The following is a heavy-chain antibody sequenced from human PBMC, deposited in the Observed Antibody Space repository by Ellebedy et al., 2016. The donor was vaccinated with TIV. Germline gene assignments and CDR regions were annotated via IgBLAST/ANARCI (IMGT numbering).Heavy chain of an antibody. D-gene: IGHD6-25*01. Sequence: ASVKVSXXASGYTFTSYGISWVRQAPGQGLEWMGWISAYNGNTNYAQKLQGRVTMTTDTSTSTAYMELRSLRSDDTAVYYCARSLPSAYYFDYWGQGTLVTVSS. J-gene: IGHJ4*02. CDR1: GYTFTSYG. V-gene: IGHV1-18*04. CDR3: ARSLPSAYYFDY. CDR2: ISAYNGNT.